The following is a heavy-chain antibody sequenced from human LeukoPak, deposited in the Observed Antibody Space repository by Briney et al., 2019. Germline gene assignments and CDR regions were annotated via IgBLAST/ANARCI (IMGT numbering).Heavy chain of an antibody. Sequence: AGSLRLSCAASGFTFSSYSLNWVRQAPGKGLEWVSSISSSSIYIYYADSLKGRFTISRDNAKKSLYLEMNSLRAEDTAVYYCARSTAMVRGKSVLQHWGQGTLVTVSS. CDR2: ISSSSIYI. V-gene: IGHV3-21*01. CDR3: ARSTAMVRGKSVLQH. J-gene: IGHJ1*01. CDR1: GFTFSSYS. D-gene: IGHD3-10*01.